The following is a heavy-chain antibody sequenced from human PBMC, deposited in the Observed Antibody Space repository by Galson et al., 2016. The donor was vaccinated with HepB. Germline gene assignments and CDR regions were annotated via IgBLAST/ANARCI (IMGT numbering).Heavy chain of an antibody. D-gene: IGHD6-13*01. Sequence: SLRLSCAASGFSVRSSYMTWVRQPQGQDLEWLSILYPDDNTYYADSVKGRFTISRDSSKNTLYLQMNSLRSEDTAVYYCARGAFRVAAVKNDYFMDVWGKGTTVTVSS. CDR1: GFSVRSSY. V-gene: IGHV3-53*01. CDR2: LYPDDNT. CDR3: ARGAFRVAAVKNDYFMDV. J-gene: IGHJ6*03.